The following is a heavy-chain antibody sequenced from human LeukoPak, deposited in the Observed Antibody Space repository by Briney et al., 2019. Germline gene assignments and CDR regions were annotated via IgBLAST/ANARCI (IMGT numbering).Heavy chain of an antibody. J-gene: IGHJ4*02. CDR1: GFTFSSYG. CDR3: ARDDKSNHLFDY. CDR2: IWYDGSNK. V-gene: IGHV3-33*01. Sequence: GGSLRLSCAASGFTFSSYGMHWVRQAPGKGLEWVAVIWYDGSNKYYADSVKGRFTISRDNAKNSLYLQMNSLRAEDTAVYYCARDDKSNHLFDYWGQGTLVTVSS. D-gene: IGHD1-14*01.